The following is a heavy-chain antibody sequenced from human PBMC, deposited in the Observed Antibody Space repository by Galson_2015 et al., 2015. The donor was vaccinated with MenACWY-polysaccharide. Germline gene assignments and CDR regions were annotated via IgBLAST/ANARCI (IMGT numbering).Heavy chain of an antibody. CDR3: ARPYYYGSGSSLNFDY. D-gene: IGHD3-10*01. J-gene: IGHJ4*02. CDR2: VYYSGST. CDR1: GGSISSPRHH. Sequence: ETLSLTCTVSGGSISSPRHHWGWIRQPPGKGLEWIGSVYYSGSTYYNPSLKSRVTISIDTSKNQFSLKLSSVTAADTAVYYCARPYYYGSGSSLNFDYWGQGTLVTVSS. V-gene: IGHV4-39*07.